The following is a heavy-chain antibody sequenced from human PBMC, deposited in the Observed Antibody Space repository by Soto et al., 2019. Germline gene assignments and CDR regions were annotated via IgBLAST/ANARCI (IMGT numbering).Heavy chain of an antibody. V-gene: IGHV4-31*03. D-gene: IGHD6-6*01. J-gene: IGHJ4*02. CDR3: AKCITALGPIDY. CDR1: GGSISSGGYF. Sequence: SETLSLTCTVSGGSISSGGYFWSWIRQHPGKGLEWIGFIYYSGSTYYNPSLKSRVTISVDTSKNQFSLKLSSVTAADTAVYYCAKCITALGPIDYWGQGTLVTVSS. CDR2: IYYSGST.